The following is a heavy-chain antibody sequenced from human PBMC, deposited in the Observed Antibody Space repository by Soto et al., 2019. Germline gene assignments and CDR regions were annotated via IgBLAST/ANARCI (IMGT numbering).Heavy chain of an antibody. D-gene: IGHD2-2*01. CDR2: IYSGGST. Sequence: GGSLRLSCAASGFTVSSNYMSWVRQAPGKGLEWVSVIYSGGSTYYADSVKGRFTISRDNSKNTLYLQMNSLRAEDTAVYYCASGGPARRYCSSTSCREDYYYYYYMDVWGKGTTVTVSS. V-gene: IGHV3-66*01. J-gene: IGHJ6*03. CDR1: GFTVSSNY. CDR3: ASGGPARRYCSSTSCREDYYYYYYMDV.